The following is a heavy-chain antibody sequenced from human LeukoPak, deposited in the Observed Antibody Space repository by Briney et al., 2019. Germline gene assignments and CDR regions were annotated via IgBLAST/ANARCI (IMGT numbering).Heavy chain of an antibody. V-gene: IGHV1-69*13. CDR2: IIPIFGTA. Sequence: SVKVSCKASGGTFSSYAISWVRQAPGQGLEWMGGIIPIFGTANYAQKFQGRVTITADESTSTAYMELSSLRAEDTALYYCAKDSGKWFGELSPAFDIWGQGTMVTVSS. J-gene: IGHJ3*02. D-gene: IGHD3-10*01. CDR3: AKDSGKWFGELSPAFDI. CDR1: GGTFSSYA.